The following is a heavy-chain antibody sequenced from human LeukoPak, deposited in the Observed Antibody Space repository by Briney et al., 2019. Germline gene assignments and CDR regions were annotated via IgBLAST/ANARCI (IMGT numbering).Heavy chain of an antibody. J-gene: IGHJ4*02. D-gene: IGHD3-22*01. CDR1: GGSISSGGYY. Sequence: SETLSLTCTVSGGSISSGGYYWSWIRQHPGKGLEWIGYIYYSGSTYYNPSLKSRVTISVDTSKNQFSLKLSSVTAADTAVYYCARGGFPWLFPLDYWGQGTLVTVSS. CDR2: IYYSGST. V-gene: IGHV4-31*03. CDR3: ARGGFPWLFPLDY.